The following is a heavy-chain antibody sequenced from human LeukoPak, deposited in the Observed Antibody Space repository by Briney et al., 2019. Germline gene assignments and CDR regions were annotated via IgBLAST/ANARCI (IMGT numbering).Heavy chain of an antibody. CDR3: TTDEDPFAMIVVG. CDR1: GFTFSSYA. CDR2: ISYDGSNK. J-gene: IGHJ4*02. D-gene: IGHD3-22*01. V-gene: IGHV3-30*04. Sequence: GGSLRLSCAASGFTFSSYAMHWVRQAPGKGLEWVAVISYDGSNKYYADSVKGRFTISRDNSKNTLYLQMNSLRAEDTAVYYCTTDEDPFAMIVVGWGQGTLVTVSS.